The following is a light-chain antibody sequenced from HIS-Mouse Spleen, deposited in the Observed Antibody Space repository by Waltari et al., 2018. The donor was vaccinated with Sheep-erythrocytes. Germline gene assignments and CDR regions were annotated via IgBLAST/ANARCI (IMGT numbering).Light chain of an antibody. CDR2: DVR. J-gene: IGLJ1*01. V-gene: IGLV2-11*01. CDR1: SSDVGGYNY. CDR3: CSYAGSYNHV. Sequence: QSALTQPRSVSGSPGQSVTISCTGTSSDVGGYNYVSWHQQHPGKAPKLMISDVRKRPSGVPDRFSGSKSGNTASLTISGLQAEDEADYYCCSYAGSYNHVFATGTKVTVL.